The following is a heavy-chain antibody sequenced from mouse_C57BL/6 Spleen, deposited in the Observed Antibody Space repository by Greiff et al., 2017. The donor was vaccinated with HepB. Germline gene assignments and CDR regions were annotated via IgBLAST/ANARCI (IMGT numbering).Heavy chain of an antibody. Sequence: VQRVESGPGLVQPSQSLSITCTVSGFSLTSYGVHWVRQSPGKGLEWLGVIWSGGSTDYNAAFISRLSISKDNSKSQVFFKMNSLQADDTAIYYCARNFGTTVVDYFDYWGQGTTLTVSS. CDR1: GFSLTSYG. J-gene: IGHJ2*01. CDR2: IWSGGST. CDR3: ARNFGTTVVDYFDY. V-gene: IGHV2-2*01. D-gene: IGHD1-1*01.